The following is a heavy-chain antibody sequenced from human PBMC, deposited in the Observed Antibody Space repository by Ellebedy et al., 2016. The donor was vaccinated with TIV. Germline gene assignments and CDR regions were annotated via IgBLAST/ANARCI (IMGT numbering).Heavy chain of an antibody. J-gene: IGHJ5*02. CDR2: ISYDGSNK. CDR3: ASGDYYGSGSSRFDP. V-gene: IGHV3-30-3*01. D-gene: IGHD3-10*01. Sequence: GESLKISCAASGFTFSSYAMHWVRQSPGTGLEWVAVISYDGSNKYYADSVKGRFTISRDNSKNTLYLQMNSLRAEDTAVYYWASGDYYGSGSSRFDPWGQGTLVTVSS. CDR1: GFTFSSYA.